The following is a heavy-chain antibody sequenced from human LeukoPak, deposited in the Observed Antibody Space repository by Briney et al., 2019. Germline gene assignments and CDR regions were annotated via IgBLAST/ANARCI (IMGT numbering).Heavy chain of an antibody. D-gene: IGHD5-18*01. CDR2: ISSSSSYI. CDR1: GFTFSSYS. CDR3: AKDIQGSRPYYYYGMDV. Sequence: GGSLRLSCAASGFTFSSYSMNWVRQAPGKGLEWVSSISSSSSYIYYADSVKGRFTISRDNAKNSLYLQMNSLRTEDTALYYCAKDIQGSRPYYYYGMDVWGQGTAVTVSS. V-gene: IGHV3-21*04. J-gene: IGHJ6*02.